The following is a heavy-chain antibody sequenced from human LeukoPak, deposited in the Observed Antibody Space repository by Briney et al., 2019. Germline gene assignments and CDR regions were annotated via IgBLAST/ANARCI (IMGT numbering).Heavy chain of an antibody. J-gene: IGHJ5*02. V-gene: IGHV3-23*01. D-gene: IGHD1-26*01. CDR2: IGGSGGST. CDR1: GFSFSLYA. CDR3: TKDFSQWDLNENWLDP. Sequence: GGSLRLSCAASGFSFSLYAMNWVRQAPGKGLEWVSAIGGSGGSTFYADSVRGRFTISRDNSKNTPYLQMNSLRAEDTAVYYCTKDFSQWDLNENWLDPWGQGTLVTVSS.